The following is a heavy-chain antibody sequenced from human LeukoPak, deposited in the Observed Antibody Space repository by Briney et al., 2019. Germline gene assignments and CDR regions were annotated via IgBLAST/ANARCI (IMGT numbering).Heavy chain of an antibody. CDR3: ARTMEGYYYDSSGYYALDAFDI. D-gene: IGHD3-22*01. CDR2: MNPNSGNT. Sequence: ASVKVSCKASGYTFTSYDINWVRQATGQGLEWMGWMNPNSGNTGYAQKSQGRVTMTRNTSISTAYMELSSLRSEDTAVYYCARTMEGYYYDSSGYYALDAFDIWGQGTMVTVSS. CDR1: GYTFTSYD. J-gene: IGHJ3*02. V-gene: IGHV1-8*01.